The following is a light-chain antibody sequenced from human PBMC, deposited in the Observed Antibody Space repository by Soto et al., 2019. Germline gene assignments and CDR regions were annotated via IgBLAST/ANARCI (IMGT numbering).Light chain of an antibody. Sequence: EIVLTQSPGTLSLSAGKRATLSCRASQSVSSNLAWYQQRPGQAPRLLIYDASNRATGIPARFSGSGSGTDFTLTISILEPEDFAVYYCQQRSNWPPSLTLGGGTKVDNK. CDR1: QSVSSN. J-gene: IGKJ4*01. CDR2: DAS. CDR3: QQRSNWPPSLT. V-gene: IGKV3-11*01.